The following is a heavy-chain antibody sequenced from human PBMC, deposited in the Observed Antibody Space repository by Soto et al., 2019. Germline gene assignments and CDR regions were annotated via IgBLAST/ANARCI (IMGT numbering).Heavy chain of an antibody. V-gene: IGHV3-23*01. J-gene: IGHJ4*02. Sequence: GGSPRLSCAASGFTFSSYAMSWVRQAPGKGLEWVSAISGSGGSTYYADSVKGRFTISRDNSKNTLYLQMNSLRAEDTAVYYCAKEFRRVYYYDSSGYDYSDYWGQGTLVIGSS. CDR2: ISGSGGST. CDR1: GFTFSSYA. D-gene: IGHD3-22*01. CDR3: AKEFRRVYYYDSSGYDYSDY.